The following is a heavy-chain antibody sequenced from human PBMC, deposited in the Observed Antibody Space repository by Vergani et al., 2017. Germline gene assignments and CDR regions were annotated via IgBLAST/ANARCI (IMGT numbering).Heavy chain of an antibody. CDR3: ARQSRDVFCTNGVCPLGY. CDR2: LKQDGTEK. V-gene: IGHV3-7*01. CDR1: GFTFSTYW. D-gene: IGHD2-8*01. Sequence: EVQMVESGGGLVQPGGSLRLSCAASGFTFSTYWMTWVRQAPGKGLEWVANLKQDGTEKHSVDSVKGRFTISRDNAKNSLHLQMNNLRAEDTAVYYCARQSRDVFCTNGVCPLGYWGQGALVTVSS. J-gene: IGHJ4*02.